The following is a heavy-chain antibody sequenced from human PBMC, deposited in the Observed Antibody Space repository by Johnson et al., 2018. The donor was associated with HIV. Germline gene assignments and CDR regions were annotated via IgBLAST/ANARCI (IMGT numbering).Heavy chain of an antibody. CDR1: GFTFHEYS. CDR3: ARDNLRQLDAFDI. Sequence: VQLVESGGGLVQPGRSLRLACAASGFTFHEYSMHWVRQTPGKGLEWVSGISWNSGSVGYADSVKGRLTISRDNSKKSLYLQMNSLRAEDTAVYYCARDNLRQLDAFDIWGQWTVVTVSS. J-gene: IGHJ3*02. D-gene: IGHD3-16*01. CDR2: ISWNSGSV. V-gene: IGHV3-9*01.